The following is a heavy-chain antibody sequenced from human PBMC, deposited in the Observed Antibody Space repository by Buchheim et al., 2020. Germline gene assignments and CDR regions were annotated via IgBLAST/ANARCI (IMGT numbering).Heavy chain of an antibody. CDR2: ISSTWTYI. Sequence: EVQVVESGGGLVKPGGSLRLSCAASGFTFSNYYMNWVRQAPGKGLEWVSSISSTWTYIYYADSVKGRFIISRDDAKNSLYLQMNSLRAEDTAVYYCARGHHNSGYYRDDYWGQGTL. CDR1: GFTFSNYY. J-gene: IGHJ4*02. CDR3: ARGHHNSGYYRDDY. V-gene: IGHV3-21*01. D-gene: IGHD6-19*01.